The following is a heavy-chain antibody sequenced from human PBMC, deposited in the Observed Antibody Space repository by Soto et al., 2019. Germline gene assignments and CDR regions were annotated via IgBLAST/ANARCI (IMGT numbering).Heavy chain of an antibody. D-gene: IGHD5-18*01. Sequence: GASVKVSCKASGCTFSSYAISWVRQAPGQGLEWMGGIIPIFGTANYAQKFQGRVTITADESTSTAYMELSSLRSEDTAVYYCARGSYGYGLGIRYYYYGMDVWGQGTTVTVSS. CDR2: IIPIFGTA. CDR1: GCTFSSYA. J-gene: IGHJ6*02. CDR3: ARGSYGYGLGIRYYYYGMDV. V-gene: IGHV1-69*13.